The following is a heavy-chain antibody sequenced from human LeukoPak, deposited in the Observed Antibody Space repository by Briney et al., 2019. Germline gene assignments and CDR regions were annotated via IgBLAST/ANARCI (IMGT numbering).Heavy chain of an antibody. J-gene: IGHJ4*02. V-gene: IGHV3-7*01. CDR3: ARDKYYDRYFDS. Sequence: GGSLRLSCVASGFTFNSNWMSWVRQAPGKGLEWVANIKQDGSEKYYVDSVTGRFTISRDNAKNSVSLQMNSLRVEDTAVYYCARDKYYDRYFDSWGQGTLVTVSS. D-gene: IGHD3-22*01. CDR2: IKQDGSEK. CDR1: GFTFNSNW.